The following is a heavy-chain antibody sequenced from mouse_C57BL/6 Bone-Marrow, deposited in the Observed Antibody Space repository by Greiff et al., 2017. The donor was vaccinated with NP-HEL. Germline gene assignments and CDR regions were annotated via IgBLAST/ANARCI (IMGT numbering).Heavy chain of an antibody. CDR2: IYPGSGNT. Sequence: QVQLKESGAELVRPGASVKLSCKASGYTFTDYYINWVKQRPGQGLEWIARIYPGSGNTYYNEKFKGKATLTAEKSSSTAYMQLSSLTSEDSAVYFCARFYYGSRGYWYFDVWGTGTTVTVSS. V-gene: IGHV1-76*01. CDR3: ARFYYGSRGYWYFDV. J-gene: IGHJ1*03. D-gene: IGHD1-1*01. CDR1: GYTFTDYY.